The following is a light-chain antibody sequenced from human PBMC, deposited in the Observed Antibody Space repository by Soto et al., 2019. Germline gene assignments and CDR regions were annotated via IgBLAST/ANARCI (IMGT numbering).Light chain of an antibody. V-gene: IGKV3-20*01. CDR3: QQYGSSPPLT. J-gene: IGKJ4*01. CDR1: QSVSSSD. Sequence: EIVLPQSPGTLSLSPGESATLSCRASQSVSSSDLAGYQQKPGQAPRLLIYGASSRATGIPDRFSGSGSGTDFTLTISRLEPEDLAVYYCQQYGSSPPLTFGGGTKVDI. CDR2: GAS.